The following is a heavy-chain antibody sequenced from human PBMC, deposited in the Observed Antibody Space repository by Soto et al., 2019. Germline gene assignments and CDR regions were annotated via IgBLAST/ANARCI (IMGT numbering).Heavy chain of an antibody. Sequence: PGESLKISCKGSGYSFTSYWIGWVRQMPGKGLEWMGIIYPGDSDTRYSPSFQGQVTISADKSISTAYLQWSSLKASDTAMYYCARHRFCSGGSCYYLYYYGMEVWGRGTTVTVSS. CDR2: IYPGDSDT. V-gene: IGHV5-51*01. CDR1: GYSFTSYW. J-gene: IGHJ6*04. D-gene: IGHD2-15*01. CDR3: ARHRFCSGGSCYYLYYYGMEV.